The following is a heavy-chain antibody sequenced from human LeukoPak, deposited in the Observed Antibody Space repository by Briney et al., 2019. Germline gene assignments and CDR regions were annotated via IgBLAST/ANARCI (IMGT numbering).Heavy chain of an antibody. D-gene: IGHD6-6*01. CDR1: GGAFSGYY. Sequence: KPSETPSLPCAFYGGAFSGYYWSWIRPPPGKGPEWIGEINHSGSTNYNPSLKSRVTISVDTSKNQFSLKLSSVTAADTAVYYCARGEQLVAVFDYWGQGTLVTVSS. CDR2: INHSGST. V-gene: IGHV4-34*01. J-gene: IGHJ4*02. CDR3: ARGEQLVAVFDY.